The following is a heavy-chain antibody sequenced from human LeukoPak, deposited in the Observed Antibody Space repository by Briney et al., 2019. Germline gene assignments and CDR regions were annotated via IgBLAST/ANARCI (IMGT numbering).Heavy chain of an antibody. Sequence: GGSLRLSCAASGFTFSRYAMTWVRQAPGKGLEWVSSISGSDGSTYYADSVKGRFTISRDNSKNTLYLQMNSLRAEDTAVYYCATPASSSTVYYFDYWGQVTLVTVSS. CDR3: ATPASSSTVYYFDY. J-gene: IGHJ4*02. CDR2: ISGSDGST. V-gene: IGHV3-23*01. CDR1: GFTFSRYA. D-gene: IGHD6-6*01.